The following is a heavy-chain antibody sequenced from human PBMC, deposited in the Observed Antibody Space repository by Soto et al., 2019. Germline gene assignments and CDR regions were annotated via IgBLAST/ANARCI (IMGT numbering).Heavy chain of an antibody. CDR2: IIPIFGTA. CDR1: GGTFSSYA. CDR3: ATGMTQTNSHYYGIEV. D-gene: IGHD1-1*01. V-gene: IGHV1-69*01. J-gene: IGHJ6*02. Sequence: GTPFKVSCTASGGTFSSYAISWVRQAPGQGLEWMGGIIPIFGTANYAQKFQGRVTITEDESTSTAYMELSSLRSEDTAVYYCATGMTQTNSHYYGIEVCGQGTTVTGS.